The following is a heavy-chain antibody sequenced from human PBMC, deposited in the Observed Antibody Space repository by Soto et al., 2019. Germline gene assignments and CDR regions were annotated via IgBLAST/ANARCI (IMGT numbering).Heavy chain of an antibody. D-gene: IGHD3-3*01. CDR1: GFSFDDYT. J-gene: IGHJ4*02. Sequence: EVQMVESGGVVVQPGGSLRLSCAASGFSFDDYTMHWVRQLPGKGLEWVSLVSWEGETTYYADSVRGRFTIYRDNSQNSLYLQMNSLKIEDTALYYCAGQRGDYDFSSGYLVYWGQGTQVTVSS. V-gene: IGHV3-43*01. CDR3: AGQRGDYDFSSGYLVY. CDR2: VSWEGETT.